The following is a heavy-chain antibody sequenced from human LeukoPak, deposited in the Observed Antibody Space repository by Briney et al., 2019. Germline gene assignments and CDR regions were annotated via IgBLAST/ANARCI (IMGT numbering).Heavy chain of an antibody. CDR2: IYYSGST. J-gene: IGHJ4*02. D-gene: IGHD6-19*01. CDR1: GGSISSSSYY. V-gene: IGHV4-39*07. CDR3: ARASAVAGNWD. Sequence: SETLSLTCTVSGGSISSSSYYWGWIRQPPGKGLEWIGSIYYSGSTYYNPSLKSRVTISVDTSKNQFSLKLSSVTAADTAMYYCARASAVAGNWDWGQGTLVTVSS.